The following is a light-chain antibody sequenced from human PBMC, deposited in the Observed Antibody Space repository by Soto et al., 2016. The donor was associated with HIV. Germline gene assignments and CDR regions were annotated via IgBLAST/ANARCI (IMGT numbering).Light chain of an antibody. CDR1: NVGSKS. CDR2: DDS. V-gene: IGLV3-21*03. CDR3: QVWDASTDLVV. Sequence: SYELTQPPSLSVAPRKTARITCGGNNVGSKSVPWYQQKPGQAPILVLYDDSDRPSGIPERFSGSNSGDTATLTISRVEAGDEADYYCQVWDASTDLVVFGGGTKLTVL. J-gene: IGLJ2*01.